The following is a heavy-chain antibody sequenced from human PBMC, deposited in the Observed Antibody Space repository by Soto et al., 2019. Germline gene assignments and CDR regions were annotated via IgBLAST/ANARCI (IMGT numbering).Heavy chain of an antibody. J-gene: IGHJ3*02. D-gene: IGHD1-26*01. Sequence: GGSLRLSCAASGFTFSSYAMHWVRQAPGKGLEWVAVISYDGSNKYYADSVKGRFTISRDNSKNTLYLQMNSLRAEDTAVYYCAKESIGSYRGWGVAFDIWGQGTMVTVSS. CDR1: GFTFSSYA. CDR2: ISYDGSNK. CDR3: AKESIGSYRGWGVAFDI. V-gene: IGHV3-30-3*01.